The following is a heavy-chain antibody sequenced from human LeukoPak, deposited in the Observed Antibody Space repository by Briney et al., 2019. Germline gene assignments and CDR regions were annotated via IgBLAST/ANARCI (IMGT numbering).Heavy chain of an antibody. CDR1: GFTFSSYA. Sequence: QPGGSLRLSCAASGFTFSSYAMHWVRQAPGKGLEWVAVISYDGSNKYYADSVKGRFTISRDNSKNTLYLQMNSLRAEDTAVYYCAKDAGGGSDAFDIWGQGTMVTVSS. D-gene: IGHD2-15*01. V-gene: IGHV3-30-3*01. J-gene: IGHJ3*02. CDR2: ISYDGSNK. CDR3: AKDAGGGSDAFDI.